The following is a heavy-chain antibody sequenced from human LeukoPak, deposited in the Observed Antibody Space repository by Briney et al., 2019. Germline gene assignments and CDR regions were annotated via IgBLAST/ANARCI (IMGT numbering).Heavy chain of an antibody. CDR2: INWNGGST. CDR3: ARERHSGYDLGYYYYMDV. CDR1: GFTFDDYG. Sequence: GGSLRLSCAASGFTFDDYGMSWVRQAPGKGLEWVSGINWNGGSTGYADSVKGRFTISRDNAKNSLYLQMNSLRAEDTAVYYCARERHSGYDLGYYYYMDVWGKGTTVTVSS. D-gene: IGHD5-12*01. V-gene: IGHV3-20*04. J-gene: IGHJ6*03.